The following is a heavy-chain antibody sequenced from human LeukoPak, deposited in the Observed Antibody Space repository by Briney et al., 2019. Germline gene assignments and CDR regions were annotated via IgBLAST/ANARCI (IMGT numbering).Heavy chain of an antibody. CDR3: ARGGPIAAAGQYYYYGMDV. Sequence: ASVKVSCKASGYTFTGYYMHWVRQAPGQGLEWMGWINPNSGGTNYARKFQGWVTMTRDTSISTAYMELSRLRSDDTAVYYCARGGPIAAAGQYYYYGMDVWGKGTTVTVSS. CDR2: INPNSGGT. D-gene: IGHD6-13*01. J-gene: IGHJ6*04. V-gene: IGHV1-2*04. CDR1: GYTFTGYY.